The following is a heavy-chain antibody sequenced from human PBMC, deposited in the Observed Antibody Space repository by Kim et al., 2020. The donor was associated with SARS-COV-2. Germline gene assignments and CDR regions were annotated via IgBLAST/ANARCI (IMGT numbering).Heavy chain of an antibody. J-gene: IGHJ4*02. D-gene: IGHD1-26*01. V-gene: IGHV3-23*03. Sequence: GGSLRLSCAASGFTFSSYAMSWVRQAPGKGLEWVSVIYSGGSSTYYADSVKGRFTISRDNSKNTLYLQMNSLRAEDTAVYYCAKDAYSGSSSGPFDYWGQGTLVTVSS. CDR2: IYSGGSST. CDR1: GFTFSSYA. CDR3: AKDAYSGSSSGPFDY.